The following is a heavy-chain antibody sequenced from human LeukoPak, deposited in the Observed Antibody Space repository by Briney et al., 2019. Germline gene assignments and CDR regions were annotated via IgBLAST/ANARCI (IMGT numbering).Heavy chain of an antibody. D-gene: IGHD2-2*02. CDR1: GYTFTSYG. Sequence: ASVNVSCKASGYTFTSYGISWVRQAPGQGLEWMGWISAYNGNTNYAQKLQGRVTMTTDTSTSTAYMELRSLRSDDTAVYYCAREEVGYCSSTSCYTRSYYYYGMDVWGQGTTVTVSS. V-gene: IGHV1-18*01. J-gene: IGHJ6*02. CDR3: AREEVGYCSSTSCYTRSYYYYGMDV. CDR2: ISAYNGNT.